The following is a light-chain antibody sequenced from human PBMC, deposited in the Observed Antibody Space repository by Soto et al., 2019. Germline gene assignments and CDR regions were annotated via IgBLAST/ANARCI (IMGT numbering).Light chain of an antibody. V-gene: IGKV3-20*01. J-gene: IGKJ1*01. CDR1: QSVSSS. Sequence: EIVLTQSPGTLSLSPGERPTLSWRASQSVSSSLAWYKQKPGQAPRLLIYGASSRATGIPNRFSGSGSGTEFTLTISRLEPEDFAVYYCQQYGNSPQTFGQGTKVDIK. CDR2: GAS. CDR3: QQYGNSPQT.